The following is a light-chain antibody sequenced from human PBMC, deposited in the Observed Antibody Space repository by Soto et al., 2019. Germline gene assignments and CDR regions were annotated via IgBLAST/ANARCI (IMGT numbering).Light chain of an antibody. CDR3: QQSYSTPLYT. Sequence: DIQMTQSPSSLSASVGDRVTITCRASQSISSYLNWYQQKPGKAPKLLIYAASSLQSGVPSRLSGSGSGTEFTLTISSLQPEDFATYYCQQSYSTPLYTFGQGTELEIK. V-gene: IGKV1-39*01. CDR1: QSISSY. J-gene: IGKJ2*01. CDR2: AAS.